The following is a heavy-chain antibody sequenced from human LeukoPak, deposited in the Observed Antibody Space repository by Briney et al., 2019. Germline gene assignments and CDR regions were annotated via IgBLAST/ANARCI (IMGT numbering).Heavy chain of an antibody. CDR2: ISGSGGST. CDR3: AKDAYSGSGSYFDY. Sequence: PGGSLRLPCAASGFTFSRYAMRWVRQAPGKGLEWVSSISGSGGSTYYADSVKGRFTISRDNSKNTLDLQMNSLRAEDTAVYYCAKDAYSGSGSYFDYWGQGTLVTVST. J-gene: IGHJ4*02. V-gene: IGHV3-23*01. CDR1: GFTFSRYA. D-gene: IGHD5-12*01.